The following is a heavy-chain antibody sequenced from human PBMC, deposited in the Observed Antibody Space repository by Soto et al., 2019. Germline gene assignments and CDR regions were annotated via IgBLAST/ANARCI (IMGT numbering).Heavy chain of an antibody. CDR2: ISWNSGSI. J-gene: IGHJ5*02. V-gene: IGHV3-9*01. CDR3: AKGGYQLLYNWFDP. Sequence: PGGSLRLSCAASGFTFDDYAMHWVRQAPGKGLEWVSGISWNSGSIGYADSVKGRFTISRDNAKNSLYLQMNSLRAEDTALYYCAKGGYQLLYNWFDPWGQGTLVTVSS. D-gene: IGHD2-2*01. CDR1: GFTFDDYA.